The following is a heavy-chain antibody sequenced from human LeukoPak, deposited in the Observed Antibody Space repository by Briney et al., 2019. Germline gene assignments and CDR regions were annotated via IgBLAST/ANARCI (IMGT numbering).Heavy chain of an antibody. CDR1: GFTFSDYY. CDR3: AREISTGTILFDP. J-gene: IGHJ5*02. D-gene: IGHD1-7*01. CDR2: ISSSGSTI. V-gene: IGHV3-11*01. Sequence: PGGSLRLSCAASGFTFSDYYMSWIRQAPGKGLEWVSYISSSGSTIYYADSVKGRFSISRDNAKNSLYLQVNSLRAEDTAVYYCAREISTGTILFDPWGQGTLVTVSS.